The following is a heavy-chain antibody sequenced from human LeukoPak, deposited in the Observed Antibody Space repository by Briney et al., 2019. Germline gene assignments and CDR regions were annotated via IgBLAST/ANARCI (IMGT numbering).Heavy chain of an antibody. J-gene: IGHJ6*02. CDR3: AKDSGGYPYYYYGMDV. Sequence: SGGSLRLSCAASGFTFSSYGMHWVRQAPGKGLEWVAVISYDGSNKYYADSVKGRFTISRDNSKNTLYLQMNSLRAEDTAVYYCAKDSGGYPYYYYGMDVWGQGTTATVSS. D-gene: IGHD5-18*01. CDR2: ISYDGSNK. V-gene: IGHV3-30*18. CDR1: GFTFSSYG.